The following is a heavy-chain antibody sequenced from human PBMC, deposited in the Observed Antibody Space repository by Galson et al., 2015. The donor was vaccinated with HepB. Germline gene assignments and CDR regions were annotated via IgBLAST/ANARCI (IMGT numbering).Heavy chain of an antibody. CDR3: AKDTRSNWFSSFDH. D-gene: IGHD1-20*01. J-gene: IGHJ4*02. CDR1: GFTFDDYA. CDR2: ISWNGATI. V-gene: IGHV3-9*01. Sequence: SLRLSCAASGFTFDDYAMHWVRQAPGKGLEWVSGISWNGATIAYADSVKGRFTISRDKAKNSLYLQMNSLRDEDTALYYCAKDTRSNWFSSFDHWGQGALVTVSS.